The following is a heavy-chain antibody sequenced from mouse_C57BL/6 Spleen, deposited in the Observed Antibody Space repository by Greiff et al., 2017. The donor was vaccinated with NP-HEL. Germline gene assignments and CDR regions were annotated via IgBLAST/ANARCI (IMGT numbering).Heavy chain of an antibody. D-gene: IGHD1-1*01. V-gene: IGHV1-76*01. CDR3: ARFTTDYYAMDY. J-gene: IGHJ4*01. Sequence: QVQLQQSGAELVRPGASVKLSCKASGYTFTDYYINWVKQRPGQGLEWIARIYPGSGNTYYNEKFKGKATLTAEKSSSTAYMQLSSLTSEDSAVYFCARFTTDYYAMDYWGQGTSATVSS. CDR1: GYTFTDYY. CDR2: IYPGSGNT.